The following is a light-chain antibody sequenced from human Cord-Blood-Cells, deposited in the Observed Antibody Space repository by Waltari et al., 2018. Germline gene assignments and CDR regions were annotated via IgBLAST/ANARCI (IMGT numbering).Light chain of an antibody. Sequence: EIVLTQSPGPLSLSPGERATLSCRASQSVSSSYLAWYQQKPGQAPRLLIYGASSRATGIPDRFSGSGSGTDFTLTISRLETEDFEVYYCQQYGSSPWTFGQGTKVEIK. J-gene: IGKJ1*01. CDR3: QQYGSSPWT. CDR2: GAS. CDR1: QSVSSSY. V-gene: IGKV3-20*01.